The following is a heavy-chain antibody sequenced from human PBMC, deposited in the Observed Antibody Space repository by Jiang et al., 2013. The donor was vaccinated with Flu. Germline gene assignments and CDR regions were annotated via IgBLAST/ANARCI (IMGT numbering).Heavy chain of an antibody. CDR3: ARHPTYSGSFGWFDP. J-gene: IGHJ5*02. Sequence: GSGLVKPSETLSLTCTVSGGSMNNYFWSWVRQPPGKDLEWIGHIYSSGRTTYNPSLNSRVTISLDMSRNQFSLKLNSVTAADTAVYYCARHPTYSGSFGWFDPWGQGTLVTVSS. V-gene: IGHV4-59*08. D-gene: IGHD1-26*01. CDR2: IYSSGRT. CDR1: GGSMNNYF.